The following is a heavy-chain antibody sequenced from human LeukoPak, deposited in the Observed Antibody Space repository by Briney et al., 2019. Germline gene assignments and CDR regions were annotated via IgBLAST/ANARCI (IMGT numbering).Heavy chain of an antibody. Sequence: SETLSLTCTVSVGSISSYYWSWIRQPPGKGLEWIGYIYYSGSTNYNPSLKSRVTISIDTSKNQFSLKLSSVTAADTVMYYCTSHYGSGFDSWGQGTLVTVSS. V-gene: IGHV4-59*01. D-gene: IGHD3-10*01. CDR1: VGSISSYY. CDR3: TSHYGSGFDS. J-gene: IGHJ4*02. CDR2: IYYSGST.